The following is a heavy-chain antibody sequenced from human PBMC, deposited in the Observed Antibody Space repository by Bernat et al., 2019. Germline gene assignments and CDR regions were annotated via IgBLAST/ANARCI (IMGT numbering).Heavy chain of an antibody. CDR2: IWYDGSNK. J-gene: IGHJ6*03. CDR1: GFTFSSYG. V-gene: IGHV3-33*01. CDR3: ARAGVVVPAATYYYYYMDV. Sequence: QVQLVESGGGVVQPGRSLRLSCAASGFTFSSYGMHWVRQAPGKGLEWVAVIWYDGSNKYYADSVKGRFTISRDNSKNTLYPQMNSLRAEDTAVYYCARAGVVVPAATYYYYYMDVWGKGTTVTVSS. D-gene: IGHD2-2*01.